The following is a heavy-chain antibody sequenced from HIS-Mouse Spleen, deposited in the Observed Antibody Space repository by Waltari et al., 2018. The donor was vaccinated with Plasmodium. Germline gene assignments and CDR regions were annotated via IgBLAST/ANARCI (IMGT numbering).Heavy chain of an antibody. J-gene: IGHJ2*01. CDR2: IKQDGSGK. CDR1: GFTFSSCW. CDR3: ASSWYWYFDL. D-gene: IGHD6-13*01. Sequence: EVQLVESGGGLVQPGGCLRLPCAASGFTFSSCWMSWVRQAQGKGLEWVANIKQDGSGKYYVDSLKGRFTISRDNAKNSLYLQMNRLRAEDTAVYYCASSWYWYFDLWGRGTLVTVSS. V-gene: IGHV3-7*01.